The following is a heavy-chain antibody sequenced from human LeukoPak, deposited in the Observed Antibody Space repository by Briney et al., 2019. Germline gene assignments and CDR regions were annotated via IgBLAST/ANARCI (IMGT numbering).Heavy chain of an antibody. CDR3: ARRPFGADY. CDR1: TSNFNYYY. CDR2: MKQDGSEK. J-gene: IGHJ4*02. D-gene: IGHD3-10*01. V-gene: IGHV3-7*01. Sequence: TGGSLRLSCAASTSNFNYYYMNWIRQAPGKGLEWVANMKQDGSEKYYVDSVKGRFTISRDNAKNSVYLQMNSLRVEDTAVYYCARRPFGADYWGQGTLVTVSS.